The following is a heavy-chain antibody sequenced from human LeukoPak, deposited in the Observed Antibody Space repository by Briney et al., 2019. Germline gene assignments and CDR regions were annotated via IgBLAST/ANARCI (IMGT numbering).Heavy chain of an antibody. J-gene: IGHJ6*02. Sequence: ASVKVSCKASGYTFTGYYMHWVRQATGQGLEWMGWMNPNSGNTGYAQKFQGRVTMTRNTSISTAYMELSSLRSEDTAVYYCARGLTDGYNYIYYYGMDVWGQGTTVTVSS. V-gene: IGHV1-8*02. CDR2: MNPNSGNT. CDR3: ARGLTDGYNYIYYYGMDV. D-gene: IGHD5-12*01. CDR1: GYTFTGYY.